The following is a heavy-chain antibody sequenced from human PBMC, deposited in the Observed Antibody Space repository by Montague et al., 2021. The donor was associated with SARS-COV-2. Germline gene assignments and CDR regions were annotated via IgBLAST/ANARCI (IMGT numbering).Heavy chain of an antibody. CDR1: GGSISSYY. J-gene: IGHJ3*02. CDR3: ARGSYGPEAFDI. CDR2: SYYSVST. Sequence: SETLSLTCTVSGGSISSYYLSWIRQPPGNGLEWIGYSYYSVSTNYNPSLKIRVTISLDTSKNQFSLKLNSVTATDTAVYYCARGSYGPEAFDIWGQGTMVTVSS. D-gene: IGHD5-18*01. V-gene: IGHV4-59*01.